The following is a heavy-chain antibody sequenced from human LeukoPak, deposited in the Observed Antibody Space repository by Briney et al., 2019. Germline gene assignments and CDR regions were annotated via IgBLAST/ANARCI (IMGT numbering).Heavy chain of an antibody. CDR1: GFTFSSHG. Sequence: GGSLRLSCAASGFTFSSHGMSWVRQAPGKGLEWVSTISGSGDNTYYADSVKGRFTISRDNSKNTLYLQMNSLRAEDTAVYYCATRFGLDYYYYYMDVWGKGTTVTVSS. V-gene: IGHV3-23*01. J-gene: IGHJ6*03. D-gene: IGHD3-10*01. CDR2: ISGSGDNT. CDR3: ATRFGLDYYYYYMDV.